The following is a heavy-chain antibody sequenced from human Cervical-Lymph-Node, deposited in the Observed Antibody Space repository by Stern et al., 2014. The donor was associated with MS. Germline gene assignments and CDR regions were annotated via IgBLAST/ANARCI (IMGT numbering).Heavy chain of an antibody. D-gene: IGHD2-8*01. CDR1: GFTFSSYG. CDR3: ARDYEDTSMLFDH. J-gene: IGHJ4*02. CDR2: ISYDGNHK. V-gene: IGHV3-30*03. Sequence: VQLVESGGAVFQPGRSLRLSCAASGFTFSSYGMHWVRPAPGQGLEWETVISYDGNHKYYAASVKGRFTISRDNSKNTLHLQMNSVTPDDTAIYYCARDYEDTSMLFDHWGQGTLVTVSS.